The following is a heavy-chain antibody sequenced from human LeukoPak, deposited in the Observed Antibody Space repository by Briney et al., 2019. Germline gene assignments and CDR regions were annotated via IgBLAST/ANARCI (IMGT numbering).Heavy chain of an antibody. V-gene: IGHV3-48*04. J-gene: IGHJ6*02. CDR2: ISSSGSTI. D-gene: IGHD6-13*01. CDR3: ARARRYSSSWYGSYYYYYYGMDV. CDR1: GFTFSHYG. Sequence: GGSLRLSCAASGFTFSHYGMHWVRQAPGKGLEWVSYISSSGSTIYYADSVKGRFTISRDNAKNSLYLQMNSLRAEDTAVYYCARARRYSSSWYGSYYYYYYGMDVWGQGTTVTVSS.